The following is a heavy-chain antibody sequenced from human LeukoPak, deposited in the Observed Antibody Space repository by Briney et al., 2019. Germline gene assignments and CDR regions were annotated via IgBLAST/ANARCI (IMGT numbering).Heavy chain of an antibody. J-gene: IGHJ6*03. D-gene: IGHD1-1*01. CDR2: IYDSGTT. V-gene: IGHV4-61*01. Sequence: PSETLSDTRTVSVSSLSSDYYWPCTRQLPGKGLECFGYIYDSGTTNYNPSLKSRVTISVDTSKNQFSLKLSSVTAADTAVYYCARVSWFPGTSYYYMDVWDKGTTVTVSS. CDR3: ARVSWFPGTSYYYMDV. CDR1: VSSLSSDYY.